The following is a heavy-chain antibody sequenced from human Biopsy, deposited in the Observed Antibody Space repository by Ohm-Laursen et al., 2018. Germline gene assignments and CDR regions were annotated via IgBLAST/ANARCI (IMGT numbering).Heavy chain of an antibody. V-gene: IGHV4-4*07. CDR3: ARTPGKAVAGRFLDL. CDR2: IYSSGGS. CDR1: GGSTNDYF. D-gene: IGHD6-19*01. J-gene: IGHJ2*01. Sequence: SQTLSLTCSVSGGSTNDYFWSWIRQPAGETLEWIGRIYSSGGSSYNPSLKSRIFMSMDTSNNQFSLTLTSVTAADTAVYYCARTPGKAVAGRFLDLWGRGTLVTVSS.